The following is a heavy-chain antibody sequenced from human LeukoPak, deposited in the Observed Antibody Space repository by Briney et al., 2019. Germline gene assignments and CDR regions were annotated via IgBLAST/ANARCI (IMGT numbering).Heavy chain of an antibody. CDR3: ATGPYDFWSGYHNWFDP. Sequence: GGSLRLSCAASGFTFSSYAMSWVRQAPGKGLEWVSAISGSGGSTYYADSVKGRLTISRDNSKNTLYLQMNSLRAEDTAVYYCATGPYDFWSGYHNWFDPWGQGTLVTVSS. J-gene: IGHJ5*02. CDR2: ISGSGGST. D-gene: IGHD3-3*01. V-gene: IGHV3-23*01. CDR1: GFTFSSYA.